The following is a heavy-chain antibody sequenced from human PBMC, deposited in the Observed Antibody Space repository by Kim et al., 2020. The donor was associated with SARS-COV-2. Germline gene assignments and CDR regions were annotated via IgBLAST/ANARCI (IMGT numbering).Heavy chain of an antibody. CDR3: AREGLRLGEPPFSN. CDR1: GFTFSSYA. J-gene: IGHJ4*02. D-gene: IGHD3-16*01. CDR2: ISYDGSNK. Sequence: GGSLRLSCAASGFTFSSYAMHWVRQAPGKGLEGVAVISYDGSNKYYADSVKGRFTISRDNSKNTLYLQMNSLRAEDTAVYYCAREGLRLGEPPFSNWGQGTLVTVSS. V-gene: IGHV3-30*04.